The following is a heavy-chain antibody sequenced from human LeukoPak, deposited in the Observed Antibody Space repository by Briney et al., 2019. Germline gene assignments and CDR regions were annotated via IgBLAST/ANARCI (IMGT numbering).Heavy chain of an antibody. CDR3: ARRGTAMAMSPFDY. CDR2: ISSSGSTI. CDR1: GFTFSSYE. V-gene: IGHV3-48*03. D-gene: IGHD5-18*01. Sequence: GGSLRLSCAASGFTFSSYEMNWVRQAPGKGLEWDSYISSSGSTIYYADSVKGRFTISRDNARNSLYLQMNSLRAEDTAVYYCARRGTAMAMSPFDYWGQGTLVTVSS. J-gene: IGHJ4*02.